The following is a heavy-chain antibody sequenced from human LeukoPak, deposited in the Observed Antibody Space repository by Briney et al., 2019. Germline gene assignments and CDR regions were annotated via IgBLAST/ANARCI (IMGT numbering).Heavy chain of an antibody. Sequence: SETMSLTCTVAGGSISSYYWSWLRQPAGKGLGWIGRIYTSGTTNYNPSLKSRVTMSVDTSNNQSSLQWSTGTAADTAVYYCARDNYDGSDYWGQGTLVTVSS. CDR1: GGSISSYY. CDR2: IYTSGTT. D-gene: IGHD4-23*01. V-gene: IGHV4-4*07. CDR3: ARDNYDGSDY. J-gene: IGHJ4*02.